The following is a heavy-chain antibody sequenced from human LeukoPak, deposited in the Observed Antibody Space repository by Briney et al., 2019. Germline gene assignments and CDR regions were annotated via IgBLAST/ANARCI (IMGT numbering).Heavy chain of an antibody. CDR1: GFTLSSYA. D-gene: IGHD3-22*01. CDR3: TRDRITMIVVAADDAFDI. CDR2: IRSKAYGGTT. V-gene: IGHV3-49*04. Sequence: PGGSLRLSCAAPGFTLSSYAMSWVRQAPRKGLEWVGFIRSKAYGGTTEYAASVKGRFTISRDDSKSIAYLQMNSLKTEDTAVYYCTRDRITMIVVAADDAFDIWGQGTMVTVSS. J-gene: IGHJ3*02.